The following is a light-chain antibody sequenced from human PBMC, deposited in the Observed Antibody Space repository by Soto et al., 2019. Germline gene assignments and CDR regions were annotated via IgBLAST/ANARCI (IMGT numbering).Light chain of an antibody. CDR1: QSISSW. J-gene: IGKJ2*01. Sequence: DIQMTQSPSTLSASVGDRVTITCRASQSISSWLAWYQQKPGKAPKLLMYKASSLQSGVPSRFSGSGSGTEFTLTICSLQPDDFATYYCQQYNSYPYTFGQGTKLEIK. CDR3: QQYNSYPYT. CDR2: KAS. V-gene: IGKV1-5*03.